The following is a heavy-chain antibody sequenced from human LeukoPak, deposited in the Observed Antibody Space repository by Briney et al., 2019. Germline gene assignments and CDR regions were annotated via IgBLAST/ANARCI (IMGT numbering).Heavy chain of an antibody. V-gene: IGHV4-34*01. J-gene: IGHJ4*02. Sequence: PSETLSLTCAVYGGSFSGYYWSWVRQPPGKGLEWIGEINHSGSTNYNPSLKSRVTISVDTSKNQFSLKLSSMTAADTAVYYCARGRWDDILTGYYNTYFDYWGQGTLVTVSS. CDR1: GGSFSGYY. CDR2: INHSGST. CDR3: ARGRWDDILTGYYNTYFDY. D-gene: IGHD3-9*01.